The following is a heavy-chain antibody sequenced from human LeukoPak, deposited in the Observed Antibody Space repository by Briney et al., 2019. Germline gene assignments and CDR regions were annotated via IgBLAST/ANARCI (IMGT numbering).Heavy chain of an antibody. Sequence: PGGSLSLSCASSGFTFSSYSMNWVRQAPGKGLEWVSSINSSSSYIYYADSVKGRFTISRDNAKNSLYLHMNRLRAEDTAVYYWASYGDYDRGYFDYWGQGTLATVSS. J-gene: IGHJ4*02. CDR1: GFTFSSYS. CDR2: INSSSSYI. V-gene: IGHV3-21*01. D-gene: IGHD4-17*01. CDR3: ASYGDYDRGYFDY.